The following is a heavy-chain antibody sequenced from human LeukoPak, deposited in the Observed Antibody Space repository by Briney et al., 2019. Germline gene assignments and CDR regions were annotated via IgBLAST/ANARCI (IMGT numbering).Heavy chain of an antibody. CDR3: AQGIAVAGLDY. CDR2: IYSGGGT. D-gene: IGHD6-19*01. J-gene: IGHJ4*02. Sequence: GGSLRLSCAASGFTVSTNYMSWVRQAPGKGLEWVSVIYSGGGTHYADSVKGRFTSSRDNSKNTLYLQMNSLRAEDTAVYYCAQGIAVAGLDYWGQGTLVTVSS. CDR1: GFTVSTNY. V-gene: IGHV3-53*01.